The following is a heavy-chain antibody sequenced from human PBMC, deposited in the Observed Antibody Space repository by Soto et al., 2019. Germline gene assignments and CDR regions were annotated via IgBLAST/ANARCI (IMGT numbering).Heavy chain of an antibody. J-gene: IGHJ4*02. Sequence: TSETLSLTRTGTSGSISSGDDFWSWIRQSPDKGLEWIGHIYNGGTTRYNPSLTSRITISQDTSKTQFSLKLNSVSAADTAVYYCGKGPSTDKVEYWSQGTLVTVSS. CDR2: IYNGGTT. D-gene: IGHD4-4*01. CDR1: SGSISSGDDF. V-gene: IGHV4-30-4*01. CDR3: GKGPSTDKVEY.